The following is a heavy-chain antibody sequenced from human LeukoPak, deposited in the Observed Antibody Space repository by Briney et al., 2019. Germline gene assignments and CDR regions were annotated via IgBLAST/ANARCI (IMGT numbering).Heavy chain of an antibody. CDR2: VSSSGYI. CDR3: AKMGTRGYYNMDV. CDR1: GFTFSSFT. D-gene: IGHD5-24*01. Sequence: GGSLRLSCAGSGFTFSSFTMHWVRQAPGKGLEWVSSVSSSGYIYYADSVKGRFTISRDNAKNSLYLQMNSLRAEDTAMYYCAKMGTRGYYNMDVWGQGTTVTVSS. V-gene: IGHV3-21*01. J-gene: IGHJ6*02.